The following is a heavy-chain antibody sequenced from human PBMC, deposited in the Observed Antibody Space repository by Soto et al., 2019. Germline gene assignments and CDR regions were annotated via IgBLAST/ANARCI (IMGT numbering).Heavy chain of an antibody. J-gene: IGHJ4*02. CDR3: ARHDIVAAGPDY. CDR2: IYYSGRT. Sequence: PSETLSLTCTVSGGSIRTGNYYWGWVRQPPGKRLEWIGSIYYSGRTHYNPSLESRVTISVDTSKNQFSLRLSSVTAADTAVYHCARHDIVAAGPDYWGQGTLVTVSS. D-gene: IGHD6-13*01. V-gene: IGHV4-39*01. CDR1: GGSIRTGNYY.